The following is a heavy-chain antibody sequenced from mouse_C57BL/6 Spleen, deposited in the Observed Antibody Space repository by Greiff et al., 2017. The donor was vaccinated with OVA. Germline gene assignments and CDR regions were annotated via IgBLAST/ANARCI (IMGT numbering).Heavy chain of an antibody. CDR1: GFTFSDYG. Sequence: VQLKESGGGLVQPGGSLKLSCAASGFTFSDYGMAWVRQAPRKGPEWVAFISNLAYSIYYADTVTGRFTISRENAKNTLYLEMSSLRSEDTAMYYCARHFTTVVASYYYAMDYWGQGTSVTVSS. D-gene: IGHD1-1*01. CDR2: ISNLAYSI. J-gene: IGHJ4*01. CDR3: ARHFTTVVASYYYAMDY. V-gene: IGHV5-15*01.